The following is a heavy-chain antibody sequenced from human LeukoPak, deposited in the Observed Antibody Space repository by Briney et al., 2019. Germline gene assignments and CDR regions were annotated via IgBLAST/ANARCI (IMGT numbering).Heavy chain of an antibody. CDR3: RGYGPSSD. V-gene: IGHV4-31*03. D-gene: IGHD6-13*01. Sequence: SQTLSLTCTVSGGSISSDGYYWSWIRQHPGKGLEWIGYINYSGSTYYNPSLKSRVIISVDTSKNQFSLKLSSVTAADTAVYYCRGYGPSSDWGQGTLVTVSS. J-gene: IGHJ4*02. CDR1: GGSISSDGYY. CDR2: INYSGST.